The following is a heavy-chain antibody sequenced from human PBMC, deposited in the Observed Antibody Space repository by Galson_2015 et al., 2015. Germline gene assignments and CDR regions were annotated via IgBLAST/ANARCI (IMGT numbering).Heavy chain of an antibody. CDR2: ISGNNGNT. D-gene: IGHD3-22*01. Sequence: SVKVSCKASGYTFTSYGISWVRQAPRQGLEWMGWISGNNGNTNYAQKLQGRVTMTTDTSTSTAYMELRSLRSDDTAVYYCARDYYDSSGYYRRYYFDYWGQGTLVTVSS. J-gene: IGHJ4*02. V-gene: IGHV1-18*01. CDR3: ARDYYDSSGYYRRYYFDY. CDR1: GYTFTSYG.